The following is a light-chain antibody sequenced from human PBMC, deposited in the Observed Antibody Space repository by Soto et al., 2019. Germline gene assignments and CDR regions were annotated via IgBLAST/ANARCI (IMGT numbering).Light chain of an antibody. Sequence: IPLTPPPFPPSATVGDRVLLNCPASQSISSWLAWYQQKPGKAPKLLIYKASSLESGVPSRFSGSGSGTEFTLTISSLQPDDFATYYCQQYNSYLWTFGQGTKVDIK. CDR2: KAS. J-gene: IGKJ1*01. V-gene: IGKV1-5*03. CDR1: QSISSW. CDR3: QQYNSYLWT.